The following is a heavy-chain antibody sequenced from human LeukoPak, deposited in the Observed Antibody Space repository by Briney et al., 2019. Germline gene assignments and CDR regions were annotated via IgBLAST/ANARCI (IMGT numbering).Heavy chain of an antibody. Sequence: GASVKVSCKASGYILTSYVMHWVRQAPGQRLEWMGWINAGNGNTKYSQKFQGGVTITRDTSASTAYMELSSLRSEDTAVYYCARDRCSGGSCYTSPFDYWGQGTLVTVSS. D-gene: IGHD2-15*01. CDR3: ARDRCSGGSCYTSPFDY. J-gene: IGHJ4*02. CDR1: GYILTSYV. CDR2: INAGNGNT. V-gene: IGHV1-3*01.